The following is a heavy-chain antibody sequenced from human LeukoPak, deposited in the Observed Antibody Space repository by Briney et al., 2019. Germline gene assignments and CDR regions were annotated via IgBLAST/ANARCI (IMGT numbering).Heavy chain of an antibody. CDR1: GGSISSSSYY. CDR3: ARHVDSSGWANY. Sequence: PSQTLSLTCTVSGGSISSSSYYWGWIRQPPGRGLEWIVSIYYSVSTYYNPSLKSRVTISVDTSKNQISLKLSTVTAADTAVYYCARHVDSSGWANYWGQGTLVTVSS. J-gene: IGHJ4*02. V-gene: IGHV4-39*01. D-gene: IGHD6-19*01. CDR2: IYYSVST.